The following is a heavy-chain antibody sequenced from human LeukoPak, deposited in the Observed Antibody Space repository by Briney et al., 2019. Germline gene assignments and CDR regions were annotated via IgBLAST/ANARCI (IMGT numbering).Heavy chain of an antibody. CDR1: GGSISTFH. V-gene: IGHV4-59*01. D-gene: IGHD2-15*01. CDR3: ARGYGGGSDY. CDR2: IYHSGTT. Sequence: PSETLSLTCTVSGGSISTFHRSWIRQPPGKGLEWIGYIYHSGTTNYSPSLKSRVTISVDTSKNQFSLKLSSVTAADTAVYYCARGYGGGSDYWGQGTLVTVSS. J-gene: IGHJ4*02.